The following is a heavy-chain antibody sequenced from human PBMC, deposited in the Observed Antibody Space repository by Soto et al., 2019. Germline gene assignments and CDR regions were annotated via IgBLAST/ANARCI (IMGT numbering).Heavy chain of an antibody. Sequence: EVQLLESGGGLVQPGGSLRLSCAASGFTFSSYAMSWVRQAPGKGLEWVSAISGSGGSTYYADSVKGRFTISRDNSKNTLYLQMNSLRVEDTAVFYCAKDLRTSSSRGGMDVWGQGTTVTVSS. CDR3: AKDLRTSSSRGGMDV. CDR2: ISGSGGST. J-gene: IGHJ6*02. D-gene: IGHD6-6*01. V-gene: IGHV3-23*01. CDR1: GFTFSSYA.